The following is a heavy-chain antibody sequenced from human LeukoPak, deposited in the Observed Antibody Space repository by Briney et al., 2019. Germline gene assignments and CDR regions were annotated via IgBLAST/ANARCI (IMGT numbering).Heavy chain of an antibody. CDR1: GSTFTSYA. CDR2: ISLSGCSI. Sequence: GGSLRLSCAASGSTFTSYAMTWVRQAPGKGLEWVSAISLSGCSIYYADSVKGRFTISRDDSKNTLYLQMNSLRAEDTAVYYCAKGTNWDYYFDYWGQGTLVTVSS. CDR3: AKGTNWDYYFDY. J-gene: IGHJ4*02. V-gene: IGHV3-23*01. D-gene: IGHD1-7*01.